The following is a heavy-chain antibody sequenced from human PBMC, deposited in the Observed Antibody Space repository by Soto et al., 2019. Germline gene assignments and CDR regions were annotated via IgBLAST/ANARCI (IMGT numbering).Heavy chain of an antibody. CDR1: GGTFSSYA. Sequence: QVQLVQSGAEVKKPGSSVKVSCKASGGTFSSYAISWVRQAPGQGLEWMGGIIPIFGTANYAQKFQGRVTITADESTSTAYMELSSLRSEDTAVYYCARDIVVVVAAEHDYYYYGMDVWGQGNTVTVSS. V-gene: IGHV1-69*12. CDR2: IIPIFGTA. J-gene: IGHJ6*02. CDR3: ARDIVVVVAAEHDYYYYGMDV. D-gene: IGHD2-15*01.